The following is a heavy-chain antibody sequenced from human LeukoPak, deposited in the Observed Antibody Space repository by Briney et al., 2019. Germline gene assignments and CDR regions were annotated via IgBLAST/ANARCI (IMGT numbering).Heavy chain of an antibody. J-gene: IGHJ5*02. Sequence: GGSLKISCKGSGYSFTSYWIGWGRQMPGKGLEGMGIIYPGESDTRYSASFQGQVTISADKSISTAYLQWSSLKASDTAMYYCATGPLEVGATTPDWFDHWGQGTLVTVSS. D-gene: IGHD1-26*01. CDR1: GYSFTSYW. V-gene: IGHV5-51*01. CDR3: ATGPLEVGATTPDWFDH. CDR2: IYPGESDT.